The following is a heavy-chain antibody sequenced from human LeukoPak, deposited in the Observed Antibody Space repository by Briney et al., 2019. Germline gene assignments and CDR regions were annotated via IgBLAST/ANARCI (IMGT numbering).Heavy chain of an antibody. CDR3: ARSGEQLIYYYYMDV. J-gene: IGHJ6*03. CDR1: GYTFTVYY. Sequence: GASVKVSCKSSGYTFTVYYMHWVRQAPGQGLEWMGWINPNSGGTNYAQKFQGRVTMTRDTPISTAYMELSRLRSDDTAVYYCARSGEQLIYYYYMDVWGKGTTVTVSS. D-gene: IGHD6-13*01. CDR2: INPNSGGT. V-gene: IGHV1-2*02.